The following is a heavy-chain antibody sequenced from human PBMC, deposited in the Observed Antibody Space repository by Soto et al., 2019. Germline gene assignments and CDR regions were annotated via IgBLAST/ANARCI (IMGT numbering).Heavy chain of an antibody. Sequence: GGSLRLCCAASGCIFDDYAMHWVRQVPGRGLEWVSGISWHSRSVAYADSVKGRFTISRDSANLYLQMNSLRSEDSALYYCAKGADMLDYYYFMDVWGKGTTVTVSS. CDR1: GCIFDDYA. V-gene: IGHV3-9*01. CDR2: ISWHSRSV. J-gene: IGHJ6*03. CDR3: AKGADMLDYYYFMDV. D-gene: IGHD3-10*02.